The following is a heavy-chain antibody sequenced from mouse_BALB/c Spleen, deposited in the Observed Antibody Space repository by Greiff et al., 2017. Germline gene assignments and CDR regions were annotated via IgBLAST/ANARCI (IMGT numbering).Heavy chain of an antibody. J-gene: IGHJ1*01. V-gene: IGHV3-6*02. CDR1: GYSITSGYY. CDR3: ARDPRYDWYFDV. Sequence: EVKLQESGPGLVKPSQSLSLTCSVTGYSITSGYYWNWIRQFPGNKLEWMGYISYDGSNNYNPSLKNRISITRDTSKNQFFLKLNSVTTEDTATYYCARDPRYDWYFDVWGAGTTVTVSS. D-gene: IGHD2-14*01. CDR2: ISYDGSN.